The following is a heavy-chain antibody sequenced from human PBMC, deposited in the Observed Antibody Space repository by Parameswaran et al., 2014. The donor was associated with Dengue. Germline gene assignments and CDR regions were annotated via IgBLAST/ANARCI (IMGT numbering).Heavy chain of an antibody. J-gene: IGHJ6*03. Sequence: VRQAPGKGLEWIGYIYYSGSTYYNPSLKSRVTISVDTSKNQFSLKLSSVTAADTAVYYCASLLRSSTTDYYYYYMDVWGKGTTVTVSS. D-gene: IGHD2-2*01. V-gene: IGHV4-31*02. CDR2: IYYSGST. CDR3: ASLLRSSTTDYYYYYMDV.